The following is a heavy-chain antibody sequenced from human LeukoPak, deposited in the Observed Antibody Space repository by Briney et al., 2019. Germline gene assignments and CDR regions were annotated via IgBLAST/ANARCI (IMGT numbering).Heavy chain of an antibody. D-gene: IGHD2-15*01. J-gene: IGHJ4*02. Sequence: GGSLRLSCAASGFTVSSNYMSWVRQAPGKGLEWVSVIHSGGSTYYADSVKGRLTISRDNSKNTLYLQMNSLRAEDTAVYYCARERRGSFDYWGQGTLVTVSS. CDR2: IHSGGST. CDR1: GFTVSSNY. CDR3: ARERRGSFDY. V-gene: IGHV3-53*01.